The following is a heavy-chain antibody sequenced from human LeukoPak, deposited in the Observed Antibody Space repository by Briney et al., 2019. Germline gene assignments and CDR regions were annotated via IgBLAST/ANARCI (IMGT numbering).Heavy chain of an antibody. CDR1: GGSIRSIDSY. CDR3: ARHVGERITIFGVVFDAFDI. J-gene: IGHJ3*02. CDR2: IFYTGST. V-gene: IGHV4-39*01. D-gene: IGHD3-3*01. Sequence: PSETLSLTCTVSGGSIRSIDSYWGWIRQPPGKGLEWIGSIFYTGSTYYNPSLKSRITISVDTSMNQFSLKLSSVTAADTAVYYCARHVGERITIFGVVFDAFDIWGQGTLVTVSS.